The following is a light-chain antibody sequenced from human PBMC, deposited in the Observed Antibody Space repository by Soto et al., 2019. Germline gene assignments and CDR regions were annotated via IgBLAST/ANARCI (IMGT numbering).Light chain of an antibody. CDR1: QAIGND. CDR2: GAT. CDR3: LQHNRYPWT. J-gene: IGKJ1*01. Sequence: DIQITQSPSSLSASVGDRVTLTCRASQAIGNDLGWFQQKPGKAPKRLIYGATNLQSGVPSRFSGSGSGTEFTLTISSLQPEDFATYYCLQHNRYPWTFGQGTKVDIK. V-gene: IGKV1-17*01.